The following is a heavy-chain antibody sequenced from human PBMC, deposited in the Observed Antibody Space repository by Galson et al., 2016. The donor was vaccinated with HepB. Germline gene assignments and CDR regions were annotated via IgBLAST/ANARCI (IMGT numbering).Heavy chain of an antibody. D-gene: IGHD4-17*01. CDR3: ATYVATVTSHRANWFDP. Sequence: SVKVSCKASGGTFTSYSVSWVRQAPGQGLEWIGGIIPIFGRAIYAQQFQGRVTITADESTSTVYMELSSLRSEDTAVYYCATYVATVTSHRANWFDPWGQGTLVTVSS. J-gene: IGHJ5*02. V-gene: IGHV1-69*13. CDR2: IIPIFGRA. CDR1: GGTFTSYS.